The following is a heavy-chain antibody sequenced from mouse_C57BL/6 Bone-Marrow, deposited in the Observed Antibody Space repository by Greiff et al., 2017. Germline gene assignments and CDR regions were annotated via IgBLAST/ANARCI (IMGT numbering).Heavy chain of an antibody. J-gene: IGHJ3*01. V-gene: IGHV14-4*01. CDR1: GFNIKDDY. CDR3: TTYYGSSPWFAY. D-gene: IGHD1-1*01. CDR2: IDPENGDT. Sequence: EVQLQQSGAELVRPGASVKLSCTASGFNIKDDYMHWVKQRPEQGLEWIGWIDPENGDTEYASKFQGKATITADTSSNTAYLQLSSLTSEATAVFYCTTYYGSSPWFAYWGQGTLVTVSA.